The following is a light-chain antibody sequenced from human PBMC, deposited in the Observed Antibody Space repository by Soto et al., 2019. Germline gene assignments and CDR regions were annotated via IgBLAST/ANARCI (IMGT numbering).Light chain of an antibody. CDR1: SSDVGGYNY. CDR2: EVS. J-gene: IGLJ2*01. CDR3: SSYAGSNNLRV. Sequence: QSALTQPPSASGSPGQSVTISCTGTSSDVGGYNYVSWYQHHPGNAPKLMIYEVSKRPYGVSDLFSGFNSGNTAYLTDSGLHAEDEDDYCCSSYAGSNNLRVFGGGTKVTVL. V-gene: IGLV2-8*01.